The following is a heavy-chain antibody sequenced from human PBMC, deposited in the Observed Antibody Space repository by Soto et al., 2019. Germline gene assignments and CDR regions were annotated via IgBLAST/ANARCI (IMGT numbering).Heavy chain of an antibody. CDR3: ATVPIETTVTTRFDY. CDR2: FDPEDGET. D-gene: IGHD4-17*01. V-gene: IGHV1-24*01. Sequence: GASAEASCKVSGYTITDLSMHWVRQAPGKGLEWMGGFDPEDGETIYAQKFQGRVTMTEDTSTDTAYMELSSLRSEDTAVYYCATVPIETTVTTRFDYWGQGTLVTVFS. CDR1: GYTITDLS. J-gene: IGHJ4*02.